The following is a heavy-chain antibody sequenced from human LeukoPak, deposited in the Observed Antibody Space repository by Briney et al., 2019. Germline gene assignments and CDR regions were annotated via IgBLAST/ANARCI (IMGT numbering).Heavy chain of an antibody. Sequence: ASVKVSCKASGYTFTDYYMHWVRQAPGQGLEWMGWINPSSGATNYAHKFQGRVTMTRDTSITTASMELSRLRPDDTAGYYCARIDFWSGYCLDYWGQGTLVTVSS. D-gene: IGHD3-3*01. CDR3: ARIDFWSGYCLDY. V-gene: IGHV1-2*07. CDR2: INPSSGAT. CDR1: GYTFTDYY. J-gene: IGHJ4*02.